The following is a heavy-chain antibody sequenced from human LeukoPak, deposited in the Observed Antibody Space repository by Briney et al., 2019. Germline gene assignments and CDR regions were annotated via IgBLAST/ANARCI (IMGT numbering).Heavy chain of an antibody. CDR3: ARMRSDLRKMTSDAFDI. Sequence: GGSLRLSCAASGYTFTGYYMHWVRQAPGQGPEWMGWINPNSGGTNYAQKFQGRVTMTRDTSISTAYMGLSRLRSDDTAVYYCARMRSDLRKMTSDAFDIWGQGTMVTVSS. D-gene: IGHD5-24*01. CDR2: INPNSGGT. CDR1: GYTFTGYY. V-gene: IGHV1-2*02. J-gene: IGHJ3*02.